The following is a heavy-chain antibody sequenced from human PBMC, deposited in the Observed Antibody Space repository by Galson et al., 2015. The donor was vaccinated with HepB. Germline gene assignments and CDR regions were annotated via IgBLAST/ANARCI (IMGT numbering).Heavy chain of an antibody. V-gene: IGHV3-21*01. Sequence: SLRLSCAASGFTFSSYSMNWVRQAPGKGLEWVSSISSSSSYIYYADSVKGRFTFSRDNAKNSLYLQMNSLRAEDTAVYYCARDNGGSATFNYYYYGMDVWGKGTTVAVSS. CDR3: ARDNGGSATFNYYYYGMDV. CDR1: GFTFSSYS. J-gene: IGHJ6*04. D-gene: IGHD1-26*01. CDR2: ISSSSSYI.